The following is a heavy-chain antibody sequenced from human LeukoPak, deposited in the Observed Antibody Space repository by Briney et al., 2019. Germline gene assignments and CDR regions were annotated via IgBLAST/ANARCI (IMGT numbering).Heavy chain of an antibody. CDR1: GFTFDDYA. CDR3: AKDGNNDAFDI. CDR2: IVWNSGSI. J-gene: IGHJ3*02. V-gene: IGHV3-9*01. Sequence: SGRSLRLSCAASGFTFDDYAMHWVRQAPGKGLEWVSGIVWNSGSIGYADSVKGRFTISRDNAENSLYLQMNSLRPEDTALYFCAKDGNNDAFDIWGQGTMVTVSS.